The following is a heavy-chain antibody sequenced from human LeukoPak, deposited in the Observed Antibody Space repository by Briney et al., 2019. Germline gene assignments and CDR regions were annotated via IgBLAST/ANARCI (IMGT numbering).Heavy chain of an antibody. V-gene: IGHV3-21*04. J-gene: IGHJ4*02. CDR3: ADHNIVATRSQGY. D-gene: IGHD5-12*01. Sequence: ETLSLTCIVSGYSISSGYFWGWIRQAPGKGLEWVSSISTTGSYIYYADSMKGRFTISRDNAKNSLYLQMNSLRAEDTAVYYCADHNIVATRSQGYWGQGTLVTVSS. CDR2: ISTTGSYI. CDR1: GYSISSGY.